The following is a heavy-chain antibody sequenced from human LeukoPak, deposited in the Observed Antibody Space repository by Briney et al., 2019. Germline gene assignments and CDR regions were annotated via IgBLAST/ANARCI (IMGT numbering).Heavy chain of an antibody. D-gene: IGHD3-9*01. CDR3: AKEDNYDILTGYDY. Sequence: GGSLRLSCAASGFTLSTYWMHWVRQAPGKGLVWVSYISSDGSYTSYADSVKGRFTISRDNSKNSLYLQMNSLRTEDTALYYCAKEDNYDILTGYDYWGQGTLVTVSS. J-gene: IGHJ4*02. CDR2: ISSDGSYT. CDR1: GFTLSTYW. V-gene: IGHV3-74*01.